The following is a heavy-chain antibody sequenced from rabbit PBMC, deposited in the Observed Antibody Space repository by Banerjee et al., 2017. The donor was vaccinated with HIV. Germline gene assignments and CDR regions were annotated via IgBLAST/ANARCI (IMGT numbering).Heavy chain of an antibody. CDR1: GFSFSSGYY. V-gene: IGHV1S40*01. Sequence: QSLEESGGGLVKPGASLTLTCTASGFSFSSGYYMCWVRQAPGKGLEWIGCIGTTYGSTYYASWAKGRFTISKTSSTTVTLQMTSLTAADTATYFCARDTASSSVNYNLWGPGTLVTVS. J-gene: IGHJ4*01. CDR2: IGTTYGST. CDR3: ARDTASSSVNYNL. D-gene: IGHD1-1*01.